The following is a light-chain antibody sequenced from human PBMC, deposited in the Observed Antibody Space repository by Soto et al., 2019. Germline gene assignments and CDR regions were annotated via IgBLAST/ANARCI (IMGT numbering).Light chain of an antibody. Sequence: QSVLTQPPSVSGAPGQRVTISCTGSSSNIGAGYDVHWYQQLPGTAPKLLIYGNSNRPSGVPDRFSGSKSGTSASLAITGLQPEDEADYYCRSYDSSLRGWVFGGGTKLTVL. V-gene: IGLV1-40*01. CDR2: GNS. J-gene: IGLJ3*02. CDR3: RSYDSSLRGWV. CDR1: SSNIGAGYD.